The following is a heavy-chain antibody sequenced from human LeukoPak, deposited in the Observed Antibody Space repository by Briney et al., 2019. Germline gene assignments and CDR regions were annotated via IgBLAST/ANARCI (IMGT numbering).Heavy chain of an antibody. D-gene: IGHD1-26*01. J-gene: IGHJ3*01. Sequence: LGESLKISCKGSGYSFTSYCIGWVRQMPGKGLEWMGIIYPGDSGPTYSPSFQGQVTISVDKSINTAYLQWSSLQASDTAMYYCGMSGDRVPLQDDVFDVWGQGTMVIVST. V-gene: IGHV5-51*01. CDR2: IYPGDSGP. CDR3: GMSGDRVPLQDDVFDV. CDR1: GYSFTSYC.